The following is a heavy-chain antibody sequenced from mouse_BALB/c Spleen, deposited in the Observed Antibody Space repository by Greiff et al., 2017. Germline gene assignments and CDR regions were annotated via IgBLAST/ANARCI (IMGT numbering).Heavy chain of an antibody. D-gene: IGHD2-4*01. J-gene: IGHJ2*01. CDR3: ARGEGSMITNYFDD. Sequence: DVMLVESGGGLVKPGGSLKLSCAASGFTFSDYYMYWVRQTPEKRLEWVATISDGGSYTYYPDSVKGRFTISRDNAKNNLYLQMSSLKSEDTAMYYCARGEGSMITNYFDDWGQGTTLTVSS. CDR2: ISDGGSYT. CDR1: GFTFSDYY. V-gene: IGHV5-4*02.